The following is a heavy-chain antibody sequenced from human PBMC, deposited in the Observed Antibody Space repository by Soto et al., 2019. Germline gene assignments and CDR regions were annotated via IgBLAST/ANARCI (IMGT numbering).Heavy chain of an antibody. CDR1: GYTFTHYY. CDR3: ATSVNSAMAFDY. Sequence: ASVKVPCKASGYTFTHYYIHWVRQAPGQGLEWMGIINPNGGITTYAQKFRAGFSMTRDTSTSTVYLELSSLRSEDSAVYYCATSVNSAMAFDYWGQGTLVTVSS. CDR2: INPNGGIT. J-gene: IGHJ4*02. V-gene: IGHV1-46*01. D-gene: IGHD5-18*01.